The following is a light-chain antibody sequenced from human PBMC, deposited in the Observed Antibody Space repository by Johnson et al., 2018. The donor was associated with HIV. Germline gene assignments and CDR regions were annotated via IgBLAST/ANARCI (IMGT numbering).Light chain of an antibody. Sequence: QSVLTQPPSVSAAPGQKVTISCSGSSSNIGNNYVSWYQQVPGAAPKLLIYDNNKRPSGIPDRFSGSKSGTSATLGITGLQTGDEADYYCGTWDTRLSACVFGPGTKASVL. J-gene: IGLJ1*01. CDR1: SSNIGNNY. V-gene: IGLV1-51*01. CDR3: GTWDTRLSACV. CDR2: DNN.